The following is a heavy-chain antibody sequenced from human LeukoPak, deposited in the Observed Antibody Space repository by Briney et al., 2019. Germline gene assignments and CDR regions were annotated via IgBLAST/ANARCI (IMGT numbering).Heavy chain of an antibody. Sequence: SETLSLICTVSGDSISGYYWSWIRQSPGKGLEWIGYIYYRGNTNYNPSLKSRVTISIDTSKNQFSLRLSSVTTADTAIYYCAKVGSDDHYVDVWGKGTTVTVSS. CDR3: AKVGSDDHYVDV. V-gene: IGHV4-59*01. CDR2: IYYRGNT. J-gene: IGHJ6*03. D-gene: IGHD6-25*01. CDR1: GDSISGYY.